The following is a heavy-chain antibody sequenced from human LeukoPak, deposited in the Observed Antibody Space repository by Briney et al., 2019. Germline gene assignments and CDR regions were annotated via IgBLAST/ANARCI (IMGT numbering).Heavy chain of an antibody. CDR1: GGSFSGYY. J-gene: IGHJ4*02. CDR3: ARGPSRYGSGSYLRGPAPFSKSGPFDY. CDR2: INHSGST. V-gene: IGHV4-34*01. Sequence: SETLSLTCAVYGGSFSGYYWSWIRQPPGKGLEWIGEINHSGSTNYNPSLKSRVTISVDTSKNQFSLKLSSVTAADTAVYYCARGPSRYGSGSYLRGPAPFSKSGPFDYWGQGTLVTVSS. D-gene: IGHD3-10*01.